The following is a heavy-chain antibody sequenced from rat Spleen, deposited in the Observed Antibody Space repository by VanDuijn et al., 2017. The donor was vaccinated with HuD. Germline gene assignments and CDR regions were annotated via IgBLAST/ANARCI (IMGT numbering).Heavy chain of an antibody. J-gene: IGHJ2*01. CDR1: GFTFSDYY. D-gene: IGHD1-11*01. CDR2: ISSEGRSP. Sequence: EVQLVESDGGLVQPGRSLKLSCAASGFTFSDYYMAWVRQAPTKGLAWVATISSEGRSPYYRDSVKGRFTISRDSAKSTLYLQMDSLRSEDTATYFCTRHAVTTGVDYFDYWGQGVVVTVSS. V-gene: IGHV5-29*01. CDR3: TRHAVTTGVDYFDY.